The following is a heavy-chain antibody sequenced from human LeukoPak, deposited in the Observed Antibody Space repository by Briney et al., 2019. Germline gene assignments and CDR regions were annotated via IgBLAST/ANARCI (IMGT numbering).Heavy chain of an antibody. CDR1: GYTFTSYY. J-gene: IGHJ3*02. CDR2: INPNSGGT. V-gene: IGHV1-2*02. D-gene: IGHD6-13*01. Sequence: ASVKVSCKASGYTFTSYYMHWVRQAPGQGLEWMGWINPNSGGTNYAQKFQGRVTMTRDTSISTAYMELSRLRSDDTAVYYCARCSSWNDAFDIWGQGTMVTVSS. CDR3: ARCSSWNDAFDI.